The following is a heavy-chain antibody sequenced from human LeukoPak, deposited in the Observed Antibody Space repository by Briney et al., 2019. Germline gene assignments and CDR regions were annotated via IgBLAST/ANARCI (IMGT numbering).Heavy chain of an antibody. CDR2: ISPSSGDT. V-gene: IGHV1-2*02. CDR1: GYTFTDAY. CDR3: ARARDFDY. Sequence: ASVKVSCKTSGYTFTDAYIHWVRQAPGQGPEYMGWISPSSGDTRYTQGFQDRVTMTRDTSISTAYMELSRLRSDDTALYYCARARDFDYWGQGTLVTVSS. J-gene: IGHJ4*02.